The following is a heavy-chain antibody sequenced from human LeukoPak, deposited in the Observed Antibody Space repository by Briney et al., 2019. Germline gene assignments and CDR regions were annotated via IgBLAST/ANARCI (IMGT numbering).Heavy chain of an antibody. D-gene: IGHD3-22*01. CDR2: MNPNSGNT. J-gene: IGHJ1*01. CDR3: ARGPSKGYSKTPGYFQH. CDR1: GYTFSNYE. V-gene: IGHV1-8*01. Sequence: ASVKVSCKASGYTFSNYEINWVRQATGQGLEWMGWMNPNSGNTGYAQKFQGRVNMTRNTSISTAYMELSSLRSEDTAVYYCARGPSKGYSKTPGYFQHWGQGTLVTVSS.